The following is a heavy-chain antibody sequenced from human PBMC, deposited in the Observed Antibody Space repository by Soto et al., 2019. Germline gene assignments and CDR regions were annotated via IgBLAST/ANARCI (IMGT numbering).Heavy chain of an antibody. Sequence: EVQLLESGGGLVQPGGSLRLSCAASGFTFSSYAMSWVRQAPGKGLEWVSAISGSGGSTYYADSVKGRFTISRDNSKNTLYLQMNSLRAGDTAVYYCAPPLARLVPFPDAFDIWCQGTMVTVSS. D-gene: IGHD6-19*01. J-gene: IGHJ3*02. CDR2: ISGSGGST. CDR1: GFTFSSYA. V-gene: IGHV3-23*01. CDR3: APPLARLVPFPDAFDI.